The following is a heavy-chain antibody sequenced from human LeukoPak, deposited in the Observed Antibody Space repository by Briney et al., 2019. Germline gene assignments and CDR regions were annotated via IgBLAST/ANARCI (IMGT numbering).Heavy chain of an antibody. Sequence: GASVKVSCKASGGTFSSYAISWVRQAPGQGLEWMGGIIPIFGTANYAQKFQGRVTITTDESTSTAYMELRSLRSDDTAVYYCARSGESAAPYYYYYYYMDVWGKGTTVTVSS. CDR1: GGTFSSYA. CDR3: ARSGESAAPYYYYYYYMDV. J-gene: IGHJ6*03. V-gene: IGHV1-69*05. D-gene: IGHD2-2*01. CDR2: IIPIFGTA.